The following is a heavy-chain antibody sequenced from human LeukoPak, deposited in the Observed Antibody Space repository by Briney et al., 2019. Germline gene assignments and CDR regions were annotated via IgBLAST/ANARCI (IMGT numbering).Heavy chain of an antibody. CDR3: ARTPGMVVVKTFYCMDV. Sequence: ASVKVSCKASGYTFTSYGISWVRQAPGQGLEWMGWNGTYKGNTNYAQMFQGRVTMTTDTSTSTAYMELKNLRSDDTAVYHCARTPGMVVVKTFYCMDVWGQGTTVTVSS. V-gene: IGHV1-18*01. CDR2: NGTYKGNT. J-gene: IGHJ6*02. CDR1: GYTFTSYG. D-gene: IGHD3-22*01.